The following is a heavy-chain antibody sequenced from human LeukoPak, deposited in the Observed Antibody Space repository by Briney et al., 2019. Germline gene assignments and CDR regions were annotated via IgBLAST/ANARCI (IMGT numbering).Heavy chain of an antibody. J-gene: IGHJ6*02. D-gene: IGHD5-18*01. CDR3: AILSTAMVIDLLWDYGMDV. CDR1: GGSISTNAYY. Sequence: PSETLSLTCTVSGGSISTNAYYWGWVRQPPGKGLEWIGSTHSSGSPSYNPSLKSRVTISIDTSKNQFSLKVNSVTAADTAVYYCAILSTAMVIDLLWDYGMDVWGQGTTVIVSS. V-gene: IGHV4-39*01. CDR2: THSSGSP.